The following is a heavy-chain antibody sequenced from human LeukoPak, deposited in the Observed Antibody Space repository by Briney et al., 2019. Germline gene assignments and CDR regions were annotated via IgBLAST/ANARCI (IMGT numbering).Heavy chain of an antibody. D-gene: IGHD3-9*01. CDR1: GGTFSSYA. V-gene: IGHV1-69*06. CDR3: ASSGTPHYDILTGYYFDY. CDR2: IIPIFGTA. J-gene: IGHJ4*02. Sequence: SVKVSCKASGGTFSSYAISWVRQAPGQGLEWMGGIIPIFGTANYAQKFQGRVTITADKSTGTAYMELSSLRSEDTAVYYCASSGTPHYDILTGYYFDYWGQGTLVTVSS.